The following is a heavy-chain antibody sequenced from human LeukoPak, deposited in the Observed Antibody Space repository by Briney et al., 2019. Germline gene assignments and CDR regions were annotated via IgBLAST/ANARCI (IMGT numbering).Heavy chain of an antibody. CDR1: GFTFSSYS. Sequence: GGSLRLSCAASGFTFSSYSMNWVRQAPGKGLEWVSSISSSSSYIYYADSVKGRFTISRDNAKNSLYLQMNSLRAEDTALYYCARGFDNWGSGWYSYWGQGTLVTVSS. J-gene: IGHJ4*02. CDR2: ISSSSSYI. D-gene: IGHD6-19*01. CDR3: ARGFDNWGSGWYSY. V-gene: IGHV3-21*01.